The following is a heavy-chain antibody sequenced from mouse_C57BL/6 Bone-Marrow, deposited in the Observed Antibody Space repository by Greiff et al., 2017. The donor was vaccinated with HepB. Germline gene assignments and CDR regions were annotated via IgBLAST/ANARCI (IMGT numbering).Heavy chain of an antibody. J-gene: IGHJ4*01. CDR3: ARQADYGNYLPAMDY. CDR2: IDPEDGET. CDR1: GFNIKDYY. V-gene: IGHV14-2*01. Sequence: EVKLVESGAELVKPGASVKLSCTASGFNIKDYYMHWVKQRTEQGLEWIGRIDPEDGETKYAPKFQGKATITADTSSNTAYLQLSSLTSEDTAVYYCARQADYGNYLPAMDYWGQGTSVTVSS. D-gene: IGHD2-1*01.